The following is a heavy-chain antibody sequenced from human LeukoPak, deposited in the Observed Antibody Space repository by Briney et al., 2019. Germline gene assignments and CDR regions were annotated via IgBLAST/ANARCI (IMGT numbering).Heavy chain of an antibody. CDR3: AKEIGGYSYGWVDY. Sequence: SETLSLTCTVSGGSISSGGYYWSWIRQHPGKGLEWIGYIYYSGSTYYNPSLKSRVTISVDTSKNQFSLKLSSVTAADTAVYYCAKEIGGYSYGWVDYWGQGTLVTVSS. CDR2: IYYSGST. V-gene: IGHV4-31*03. CDR1: GGSISSGGYY. D-gene: IGHD5-18*01. J-gene: IGHJ4*02.